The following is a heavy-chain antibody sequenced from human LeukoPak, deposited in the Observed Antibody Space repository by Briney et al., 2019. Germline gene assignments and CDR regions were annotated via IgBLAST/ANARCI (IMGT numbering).Heavy chain of an antibody. CDR1: GYTFTGYY. V-gene: IGHV1-2*02. D-gene: IGHD6-19*01. J-gene: IGHJ4*02. CDR3: ARVNQGLVDY. CDR2: INPNSGGP. Sequence: VASVKVSCKASGYTFTGYYIHWVRQAPGQGLEWMGWINPNSGGPNYAQKFQGRVTMTRDTSISTAYMEMSRLRSDDTAVYYCARVNQGLVDYWGQGTLVTVSS.